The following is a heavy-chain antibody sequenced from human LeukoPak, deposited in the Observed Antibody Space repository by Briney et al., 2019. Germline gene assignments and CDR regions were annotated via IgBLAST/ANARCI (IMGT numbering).Heavy chain of an antibody. Sequence: SETLSLTCSVSGYSISSGYYWGWIRQPPGKGLEWIGSIYCSGSTYYNPSLKSRVTISVDTSKNQFSLKLSSVTAADTAVYYCARRLRYFDWGNEDDYWGQGTLVTVSS. CDR3: ARRLRYFDWGNEDDY. CDR2: IYCSGST. CDR1: GYSISSGYY. V-gene: IGHV4-38-2*01. J-gene: IGHJ4*02. D-gene: IGHD3-9*01.